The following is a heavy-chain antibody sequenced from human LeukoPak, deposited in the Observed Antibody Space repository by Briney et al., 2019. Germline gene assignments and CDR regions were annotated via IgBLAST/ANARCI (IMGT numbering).Heavy chain of an antibody. V-gene: IGHV3-7*03. CDR2: IKQDGSEK. CDR3: AKKHIVVVPAANDY. J-gene: IGHJ4*02. D-gene: IGHD2-2*01. Sequence: PGGSLRLSCSASGFTFSSYWMSWVRQTPGKGLEWVANIKQDGSEKYYVDSVKGRFTISRDNAKKSLYLQMNSLRAEDTAVYYCAKKHIVVVPAANDYWGQGTLVTVSS. CDR1: GFTFSSYW.